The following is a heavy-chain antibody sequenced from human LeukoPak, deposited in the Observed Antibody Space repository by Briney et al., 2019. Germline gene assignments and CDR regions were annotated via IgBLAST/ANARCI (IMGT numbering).Heavy chain of an antibody. CDR3: ARVGQQWPHYYFDY. CDR2: IYYTGST. D-gene: IGHD6-19*01. J-gene: IGHJ4*02. V-gene: IGHV4-39*07. CDR1: GGSISSYY. Sequence: SETLSLTCTVSGGSISSYYWSWIRQPPRKGLEWIGSIYYTGSTYYTPSLKSRVTISVDTSKNQFSLKLTSVTAADTAVYYCARVGQQWPHYYFDYWGQGTLVTVSS.